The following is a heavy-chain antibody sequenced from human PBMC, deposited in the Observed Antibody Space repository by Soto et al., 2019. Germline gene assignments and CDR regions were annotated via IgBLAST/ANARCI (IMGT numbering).Heavy chain of an antibody. D-gene: IGHD3-3*01. CDR1: GFTFSSYA. CDR3: AKDRTWSGYYTHSAFVFDY. CDR2: ISGSGGST. J-gene: IGHJ4*02. V-gene: IGHV3-23*01. Sequence: EVQLLESGGGLVQPGGSLRLSCAASGFTFSSYAMSWVRQAPGKGLEWVSAISGSGGSTYYADSVKGRFTISRDNSKNTLYLHMNSLRAEDTAVYYCAKDRTWSGYYTHSAFVFDYWGQGTLVTVSS.